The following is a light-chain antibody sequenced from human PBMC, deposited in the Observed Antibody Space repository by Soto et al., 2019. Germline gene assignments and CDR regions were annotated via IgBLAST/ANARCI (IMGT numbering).Light chain of an antibody. CDR2: VTS. J-gene: IGKJ4*01. CDR1: QSLLHSNGYNY. V-gene: IGKV2-28*01. Sequence: DIVMTQSPLSLPVTPGEPASISCRSSQSLLHSNGYNYLDWYLQKPGQSPQLLIYVTSNRASGVPDRFSGSGSGTDFTLKISRVGAEDVGVYYCMQALHTPPTFGGGTKVEIK. CDR3: MQALHTPPT.